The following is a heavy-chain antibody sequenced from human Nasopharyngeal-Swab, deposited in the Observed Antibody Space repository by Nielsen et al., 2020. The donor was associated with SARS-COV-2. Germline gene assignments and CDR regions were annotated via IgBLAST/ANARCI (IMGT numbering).Heavy chain of an antibody. CDR3: ARDYYDNYDSDF. V-gene: IGHV1-2*02. J-gene: IGHJ4*02. Sequence: ASVKASCKTSGYTFTDYYIHWLRQVPGQGLEWVGCINPDSGDTKYAQKFQGRVTVTRDRSRSTAYIELSRLRSDDTAVYYCARDYYDNYDSDFWGQGTLLTVSS. CDR1: GYTFTDYY. CDR2: INPDSGDT. D-gene: IGHD3-22*01.